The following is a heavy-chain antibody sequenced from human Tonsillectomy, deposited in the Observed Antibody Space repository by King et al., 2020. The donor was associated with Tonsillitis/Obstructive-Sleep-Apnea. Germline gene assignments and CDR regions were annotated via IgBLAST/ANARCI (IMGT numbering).Heavy chain of an antibody. V-gene: IGHV4-59*01. CDR3: TKRADGMGV. CDR1: GGSISSYY. Sequence: VQLQESGPGLVKPSETLSLTCTVSGGSISSYYWSWIRQPPGKGLEWIGYIYYSGSTNYNPSLKSRVTISVDTSKNQFSLKLSSVTAADTAVCYCTKRADGMGVWGQGTTVTVSS. CDR2: IYYSGST. D-gene: IGHD5-24*01. J-gene: IGHJ6*02.